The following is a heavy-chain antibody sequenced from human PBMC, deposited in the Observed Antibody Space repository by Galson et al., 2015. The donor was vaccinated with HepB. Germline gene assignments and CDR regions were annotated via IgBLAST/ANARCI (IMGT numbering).Heavy chain of an antibody. D-gene: IGHD6-19*01. CDR2: ISYDGSNK. CDR1: GFTFSSYA. J-gene: IGHJ2*01. CDR3: ARILSGWHGGYFDL. Sequence: SLRLSCAASGFTFSSYAMHWVRQAPGKGLEWVAVISYDGSNKYYADSVKGRFTISRDNSKNTLYLQMNSLRAEDTAVYYCARILSGWHGGYFDLWGRGTLVTVSS. V-gene: IGHV3-30*04.